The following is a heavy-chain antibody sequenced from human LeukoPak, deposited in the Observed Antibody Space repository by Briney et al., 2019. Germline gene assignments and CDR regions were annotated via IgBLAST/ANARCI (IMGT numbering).Heavy chain of an antibody. J-gene: IGHJ4*02. V-gene: IGHV1-69*06. CDR1: GGTFSSYA. Sequence: SVKVSCKASGGTFSSYAISWVRQAPGQGLEWMGGIIPIFGTANYAQKFQGRVTITADKSTSTTYMELRSLRSDDTAVYYCARVVDHDYHDYYADHWGQGTLVTVSS. D-gene: IGHD4-17*01. CDR3: ARVVDHDYHDYYADH. CDR2: IIPIFGTA.